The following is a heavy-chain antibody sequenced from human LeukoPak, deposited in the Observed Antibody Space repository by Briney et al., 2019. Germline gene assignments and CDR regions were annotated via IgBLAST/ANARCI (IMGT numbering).Heavy chain of an antibody. V-gene: IGHV3-11*01. CDR2: IRSSSHTI. D-gene: IGHD5-24*01. CDR1: GFTFSDSY. Sequence: GGSLSLSCAASGFTFSDSYIRWIRQAPGGGLDWLACIRSSSHTIYYAESVRGRFIISRDNAKNSLSLQLNSLRPDDAAVYYCARTGRNNYFDSWGQGTLVTVSS. J-gene: IGHJ5*01. CDR3: ARTGRNNYFDS.